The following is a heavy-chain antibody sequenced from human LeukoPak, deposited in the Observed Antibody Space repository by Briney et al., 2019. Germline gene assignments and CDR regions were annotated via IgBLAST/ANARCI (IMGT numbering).Heavy chain of an antibody. CDR3: ARVASGSSYRPFDC. J-gene: IGHJ4*02. D-gene: IGHD3-10*01. V-gene: IGHV3-7*01. CDR1: GFTFTSYW. Sequence: HAGGSLRLSCAASGFTFTSYWVGWVRQAPGNGPEWVANIKEDESEKNYVDSVKGRFTISRDSAKNALYLQMNSLRAEDTAVYYCARVASGSSYRPFDCWGQGTLVTVSS. CDR2: IKEDESEK.